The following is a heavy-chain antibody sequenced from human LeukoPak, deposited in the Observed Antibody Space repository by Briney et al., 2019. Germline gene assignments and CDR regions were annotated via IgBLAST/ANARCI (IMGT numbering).Heavy chain of an antibody. V-gene: IGHV3-53*01. CDR2: IYSGGNT. Sequence: PGGSLRLSCAASGFTFSRYSMNWVRQAPGKGLEWVSFIYSGGNTYYADSVKGRFTISRDNSKNTVHLQMNSLRAEDTAMYYCARRAGDYSHPYDYWGQGTLVTVSP. J-gene: IGHJ4*02. CDR3: ARRAGDYSHPYDY. CDR1: GFTFSRYS. D-gene: IGHD3-22*01.